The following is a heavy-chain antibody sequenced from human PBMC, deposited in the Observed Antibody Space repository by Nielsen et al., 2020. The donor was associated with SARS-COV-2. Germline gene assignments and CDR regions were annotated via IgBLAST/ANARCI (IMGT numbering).Heavy chain of an antibody. V-gene: IGHV1-18*04. CDR2: ISAYNGNT. CDR1: GYTFTNYG. J-gene: IGHJ6*03. D-gene: IGHD4-11*01. Sequence: ASVKVSCKASGYTFTNYGVSWVRQAPGQGLEWMGWISAYNGNTNYAQQLQGRVTMTTDTSTSTAYMELRGLRSDDTAVYYCARTPMTTVTQSYYYYYMDVWGKGTTVTVSS. CDR3: ARTPMTTVTQSYYYYYMDV.